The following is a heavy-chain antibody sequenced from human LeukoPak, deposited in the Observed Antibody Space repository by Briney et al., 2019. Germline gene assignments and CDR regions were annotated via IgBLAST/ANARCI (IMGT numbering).Heavy chain of an antibody. D-gene: IGHD4-23*01. Sequence: PSETLSLTCAVYGGSFSGYYWSWIRQPPGKRLEWIGEINHSGSTNYNPSLKSRVTISVDTSKNQFSLKLSSVTAADTAVYYCARIFRRHGGNSLDYWGQGTLVTVSS. V-gene: IGHV4-34*01. CDR1: GGSFSGYY. CDR2: INHSGST. J-gene: IGHJ4*02. CDR3: ARIFRRHGGNSLDY.